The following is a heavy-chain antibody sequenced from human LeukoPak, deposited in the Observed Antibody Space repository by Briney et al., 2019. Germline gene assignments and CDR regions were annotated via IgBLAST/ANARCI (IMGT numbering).Heavy chain of an antibody. CDR1: GFTFSSYW. CDR2: IKQDGSEK. V-gene: IGHV3-7*01. J-gene: IGHJ4*02. D-gene: IGHD3-16*01. Sequence: GGSLRLSCAASGFTFSSYWMTWVRQAPGKGLEWVANIKQDGSEKYYVDSVKGRFTISRDNAKNSLYLEMNSLRVEDTAVYYCAKDSYDVGYYFDYWGQGTLVTVSS. CDR3: AKDSYDVGYYFDY.